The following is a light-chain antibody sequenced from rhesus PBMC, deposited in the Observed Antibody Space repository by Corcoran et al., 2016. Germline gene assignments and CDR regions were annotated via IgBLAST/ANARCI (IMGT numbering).Light chain of an antibody. CDR3: QHNYGTPFT. Sequence: EIQLTQSPSPLSAAVGDTVTITCRASEPVNNYLNWYQQKPGKAPKLLLLEASHLQGWVTPRFSGGGSGTVYTLIISSLPSEDVATYSCQHNYGTPFTFGPGTKLDIK. V-gene: IGKV1-74*01. CDR2: EAS. CDR1: EPVNNY. J-gene: IGKJ3*01.